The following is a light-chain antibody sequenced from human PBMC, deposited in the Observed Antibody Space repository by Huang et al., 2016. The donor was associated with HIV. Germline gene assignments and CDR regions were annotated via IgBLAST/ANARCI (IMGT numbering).Light chain of an antibody. Sequence: EIVMTQSPATLSVSPGERATLSCRASESISNNLAWYQQKPGQAPRLLIHGASTMATGIPARFSGSGSWTEFTLTISSLQSEDFAVYYCQQYNNWPPWTFGQGTKVEIK. V-gene: IGKV3-15*01. CDR2: GAS. CDR3: QQYNNWPPWT. CDR1: ESISNN. J-gene: IGKJ1*01.